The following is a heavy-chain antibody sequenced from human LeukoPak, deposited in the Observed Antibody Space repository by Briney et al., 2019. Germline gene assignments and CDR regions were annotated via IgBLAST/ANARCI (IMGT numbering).Heavy chain of an antibody. CDR2: MNPNSGNT. D-gene: IGHD3-22*01. CDR1: GYTFTSYD. J-gene: IGHJ4*02. V-gene: IGHV1-8*01. Sequence: GESLKISCKGSGYTFTSYDINWVRQATGQGLEWMGWMNPNSGNTGYAQKFQGRVTMTRNTSISTAYMELSSLRSEDTAVYYCARGYYDSSGYSLVNDYWGQGTLVTVSS. CDR3: ARGYYDSSGYSLVNDY.